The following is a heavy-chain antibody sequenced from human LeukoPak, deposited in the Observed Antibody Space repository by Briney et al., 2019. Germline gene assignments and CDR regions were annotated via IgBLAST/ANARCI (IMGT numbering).Heavy chain of an antibody. CDR2: MNQDGSEK. CDR3: ARDRGYSNFDY. CDR1: GFTVSSYW. J-gene: IGHJ4*02. V-gene: IGHV3-7*01. D-gene: IGHD4-23*01. Sequence: QPGGSLRLSCAGSGFTVSSYWMSWVRQAPGKGLEWVANMNQDGSEKNYLDSVKGRFTISRDNAKNSLHLQMNSLRAEDTAVYYCARDRGYSNFDYWGQGTLVTVSS.